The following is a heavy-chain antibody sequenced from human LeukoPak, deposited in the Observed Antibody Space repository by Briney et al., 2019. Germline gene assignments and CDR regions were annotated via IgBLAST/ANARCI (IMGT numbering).Heavy chain of an antibody. J-gene: IGHJ5*02. CDR3: ARESVPRGVALTFDP. Sequence: PSETLSLTCTVSGGSISSYYWSWIRQPPGKGLEWIGEINHSGSTNYNPSLKSRVTISVDTSKNQFSLKLSSVTAADTAVYYCARESVPRGVALTFDPWGQGTLVTVSS. CDR1: GGSISSYY. V-gene: IGHV4-34*01. CDR2: INHSGST. D-gene: IGHD2-15*01.